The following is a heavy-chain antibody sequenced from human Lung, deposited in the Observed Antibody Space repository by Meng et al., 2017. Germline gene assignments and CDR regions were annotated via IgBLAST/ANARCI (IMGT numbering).Heavy chain of an antibody. Sequence: VQLVQFGAEVKRLGVPVKRPCRASGYTFIDADVHWVRQAPGQGLEWMGRIIPSSGDANSAQKFLGRVTLTWDTSISTAYMELSSLRSDDTAIYYCARDGGNYDFDYWGQGTLVTVSS. CDR2: IIPSSGDA. D-gene: IGHD1-7*01. CDR1: GYTFIDAD. CDR3: ARDGGNYDFDY. V-gene: IGHV1-2*06. J-gene: IGHJ4*02.